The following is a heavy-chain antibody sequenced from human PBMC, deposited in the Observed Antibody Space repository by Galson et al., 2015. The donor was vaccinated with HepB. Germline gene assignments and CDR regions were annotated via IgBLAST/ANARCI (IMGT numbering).Heavy chain of an antibody. CDR3: ARVGGGYGTFEYYLDS. J-gene: IGHJ5*01. Sequence: SLRLSCAASGFTFSNYGMNWVRQAPGKGLEWVAVIWHGGSNKDYVDSVKGRFTISRDNSKNILYLQMNSLRAEDTAVYYCARVGGGYGTFEYYLDSWGQGTLVTVSS. CDR1: GFTFSNYG. D-gene: IGHD2/OR15-2a*01. CDR2: IWHGGSNK. V-gene: IGHV3-33*01.